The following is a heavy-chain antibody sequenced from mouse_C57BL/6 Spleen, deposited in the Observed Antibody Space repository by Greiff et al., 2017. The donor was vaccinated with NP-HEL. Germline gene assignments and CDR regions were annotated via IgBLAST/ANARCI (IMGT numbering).Heavy chain of an antibody. CDR2: ISSGSSTI. Sequence: DVKLVESGGGLVKPGGSLKLSCAASGFTFSDYGMHWVRQAPEKGLEWVAYISSGSSTIYYAATVKGRFTISRDNAKNTLFLQMTSLRSEDTAMYYCARHGSSYGDYFDYWGQGTTLTVSS. CDR1: GFTFSDYG. V-gene: IGHV5-17*01. J-gene: IGHJ2*01. CDR3: ARHGSSYGDYFDY. D-gene: IGHD1-1*01.